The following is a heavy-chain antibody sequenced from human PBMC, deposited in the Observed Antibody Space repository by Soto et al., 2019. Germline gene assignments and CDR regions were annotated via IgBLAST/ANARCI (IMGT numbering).Heavy chain of an antibody. CDR3: ATDRVRTPEGVDSFDL. CDR2: INPQSGGS. D-gene: IGHD3-10*01. CDR1: GYVFSNYF. Sequence: ASVKVSCKASGYVFSNYFMHWVRQAPGQGLEWMGYINPQSGGSKYEDNFQDRVTMTRDTPKTTVYMELRGLTSDDTAVYYCATDRVRTPEGVDSFDLSGQGTLVTV. J-gene: IGHJ3*01. V-gene: IGHV1-2*02.